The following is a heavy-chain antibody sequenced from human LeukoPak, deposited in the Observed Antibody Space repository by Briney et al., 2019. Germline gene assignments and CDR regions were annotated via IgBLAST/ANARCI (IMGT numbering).Heavy chain of an antibody. J-gene: IGHJ4*02. D-gene: IGHD2-15*01. CDR3: AREHHVPGARMDY. V-gene: IGHV3-48*03. Sequence: PGGSLRLSCAASGFTFSSYEMNWVRQAPGKRLEWVSYISSSGSTIYYADSVKGRFTISRDNAKNSLYLQMNSLRAEHRAVYYCAREHHVPGARMDYCVQGTLVTVCS. CDR1: GFTFSSYE. CDR2: ISSSGSTI.